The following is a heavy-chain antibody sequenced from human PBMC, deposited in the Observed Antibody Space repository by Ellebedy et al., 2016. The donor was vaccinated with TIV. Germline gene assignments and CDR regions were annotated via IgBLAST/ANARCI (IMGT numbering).Heavy chain of an antibody. J-gene: IGHJ3*02. Sequence: GSLRLXXTVSGASITNSYWSWIRQPAGKGLEWIGRIYNSGNTNYNPSLKSRVTISVDKSKNQFSLKLSSVTAADTAVYYCARDPNGSAFDIWGQGTVVTVSS. CDR2: IYNSGNT. D-gene: IGHD2-2*03. CDR1: GASITNSY. CDR3: ARDPNGSAFDI. V-gene: IGHV4-4*07.